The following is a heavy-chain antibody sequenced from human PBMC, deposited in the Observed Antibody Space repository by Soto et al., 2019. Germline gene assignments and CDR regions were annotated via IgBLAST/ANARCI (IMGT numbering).Heavy chain of an antibody. CDR3: ASDGYGDYGY. CDR2: ISTYNGNT. J-gene: IGHJ4*02. CDR1: GYTFTSNG. Sequence: QVQLVQSGAEVKKPGTSVTVSCKASGYTFTSNGISWVRQAPGQGLEWMGWISTYNGNTNDAQKLQDRVTMTRDTSTSIGDMEQRSLSSGGAAVYYCASDGYGDYGYWGQGPLVTVSS. D-gene: IGHD4-17*01. V-gene: IGHV1-18*01.